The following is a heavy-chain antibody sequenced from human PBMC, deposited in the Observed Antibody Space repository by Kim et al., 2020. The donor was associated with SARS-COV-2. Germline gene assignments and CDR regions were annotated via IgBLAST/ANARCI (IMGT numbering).Heavy chain of an antibody. D-gene: IGHD3-9*01. Sequence: ASVKVSCKASGYTFTSYAMNWVRQAPGQGLEWMGWINTNTGNPTYAQGFTGRFVFSLDTSVSTAYLQISSLKAEDTAVYYCARALELRYFDWLLYNWFDPWGQGTLGTVSS. V-gene: IGHV7-4-1*02. CDR2: INTNTGNP. J-gene: IGHJ5*02. CDR1: GYTFTSYA. CDR3: ARALELRYFDWLLYNWFDP.